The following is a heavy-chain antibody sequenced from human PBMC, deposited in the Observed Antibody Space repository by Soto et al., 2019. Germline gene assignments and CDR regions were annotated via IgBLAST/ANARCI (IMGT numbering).Heavy chain of an antibody. CDR2: IYSGGPT. D-gene: IGHD3-10*01. CDR1: GFIVSSDY. CDR3: ASTYYASGHY. J-gene: IGHJ4*02. V-gene: IGHV3-66*01. Sequence: GGSLRLSCAASGFIVSSDYMTWVRQAPGKGLEWVSVIYSGGPTYYADSGKGRFTIFRDNSKNTVYLQMNSLRAEDTAVYYCASTYYASGHYWGQGTLVTVSS.